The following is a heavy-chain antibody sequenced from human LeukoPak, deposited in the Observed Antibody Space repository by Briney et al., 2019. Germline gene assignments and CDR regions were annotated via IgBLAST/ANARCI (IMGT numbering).Heavy chain of an antibody. J-gene: IGHJ6*01. CDR1: GFPLTAYA. V-gene: IGHV3-30-3*01. CDR3: ARDYSYTVDV. CDR2: ISYEGTNK. Sequence: GGSLRLSCAASGFPLTAYAMHWVRQAPGKGLEWVALISYEGTNKFYPDSVEGRFPISRDNSKNTLYLQMNSLGADDTAVYYCARDYSYTVDVWGRGTTVSVFS. D-gene: IGHD2-15*01.